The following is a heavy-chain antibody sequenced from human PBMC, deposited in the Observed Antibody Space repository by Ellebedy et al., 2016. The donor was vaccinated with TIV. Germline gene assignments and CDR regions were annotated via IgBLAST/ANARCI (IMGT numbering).Heavy chain of an antibody. CDR1: GYTFTGYY. CDR3: ARGDKYYYDSSGYYYTY. J-gene: IGHJ4*02. V-gene: IGHV1-46*01. CDR2: INPSAGST. Sequence: ASVKVSCKASGYTFTGYYMYWVRQAPGQGLEWMGIINPSAGSTNSAQKFQGRVTMTRDTSTSTVYTELSSLRSEDTAVYYCARGDKYYYDSSGYYYTYWGQGTLVTVSS. D-gene: IGHD3-22*01.